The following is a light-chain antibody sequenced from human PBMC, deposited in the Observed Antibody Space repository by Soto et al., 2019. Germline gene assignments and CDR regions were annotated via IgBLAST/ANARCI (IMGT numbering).Light chain of an antibody. J-gene: IGKJ3*01. Sequence: IQMTQSPSSLSASLGDRVTITCRASQRISTYLNWYQQKPGKAPKFLIYDASNLQSGVPSRFSGGGSGTDFTLTISNLQPEDLATYYCQQSFRTPHTFGPGTKVDIK. CDR3: QQSFRTPHT. CDR1: QRISTY. V-gene: IGKV1-39*01. CDR2: DAS.